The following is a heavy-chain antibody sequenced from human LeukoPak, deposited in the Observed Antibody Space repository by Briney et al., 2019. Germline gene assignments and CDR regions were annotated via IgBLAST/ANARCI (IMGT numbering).Heavy chain of an antibody. CDR2: IYAGDYDT. D-gene: IGHD3-22*01. J-gene: IGHJ3*02. CDR1: GYRFTNYW. V-gene: IGHV5-51*01. CDR3: ARSSGYSYPDVFDI. Sequence: PGESLKISCKGSGYRFTNYWIGWVRQMPGKGLEWMGIIYAGDYDTRYSPSFEGQVTISADRSINTAYLQWSSLRASDTAMYYCARSSGYSYPDVFDIWGQGTMVTVSS.